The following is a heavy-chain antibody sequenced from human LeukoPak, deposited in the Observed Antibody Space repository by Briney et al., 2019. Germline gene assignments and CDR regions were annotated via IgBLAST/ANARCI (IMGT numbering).Heavy chain of an antibody. CDR3: ATYTNWVAGDV. CDR2: IRDDGTQE. J-gene: IGHJ6*02. D-gene: IGHD7-27*01. Sequence: PGGSLRLSCAASGFKSSDSWMSWVRQAPGKGLEWVADIRDDGTQEEYVDSVKGRFTISRDNAKNSLYLQMNSLRAEDTAVYYCATYTNWVAGDVWGQGTTVSVSS. CDR1: GFKSSDSW. V-gene: IGHV3-7*01.